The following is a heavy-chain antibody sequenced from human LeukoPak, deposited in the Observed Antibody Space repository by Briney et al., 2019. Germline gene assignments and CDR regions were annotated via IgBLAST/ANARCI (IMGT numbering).Heavy chain of an antibody. CDR3: ASGDSSGYSDY. CDR1: GASISSSNW. V-gene: IGHV4-4*02. CDR2: IYHRGST. D-gene: IGHD3-22*01. J-gene: IGHJ4*02. Sequence: SETLSLTCDVSGASISSSNWWSWVRQPPGKGLEWIGEIYHRGSTNYNPSLKSRVTISVDKSKNQSSLKLTSVTTADTAVYYCASGDSSGYSDYWGQGTLVTVSS.